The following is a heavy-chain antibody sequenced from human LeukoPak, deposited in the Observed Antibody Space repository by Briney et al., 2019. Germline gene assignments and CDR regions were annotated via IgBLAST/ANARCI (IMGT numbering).Heavy chain of an antibody. CDR2: ISSSGSTI. Sequence: GGSLRLSCAASGFTFSSYEMNWVRQAPGKGLEWVPYISSSGSTIYYADSVKGRFTISRDNAKNSLYLQMNSLRAEDTAVYYCARSETYYYGSGRQHYYYYTDVWGKGTTVTVSS. V-gene: IGHV3-48*03. CDR1: GFTFSSYE. J-gene: IGHJ6*03. D-gene: IGHD3-10*01. CDR3: ARSETYYYGSGRQHYYYYTDV.